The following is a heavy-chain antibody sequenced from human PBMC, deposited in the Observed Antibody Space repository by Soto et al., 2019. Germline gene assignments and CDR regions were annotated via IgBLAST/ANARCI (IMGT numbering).Heavy chain of an antibody. J-gene: IGHJ4*02. V-gene: IGHV3-30*04. Sequence: GGSLRLSCAASGFTFSSYAMHWVRQAPGKGLEWVAVISYDGSNKYYADSVKGRFTISIDNSKNKLYLQMNSLRAEDTAVYYCARDRLDSYGSYYFDYWGQGTLATVSS. D-gene: IGHD5-18*01. CDR2: ISYDGSNK. CDR1: GFTFSSYA. CDR3: ARDRLDSYGSYYFDY.